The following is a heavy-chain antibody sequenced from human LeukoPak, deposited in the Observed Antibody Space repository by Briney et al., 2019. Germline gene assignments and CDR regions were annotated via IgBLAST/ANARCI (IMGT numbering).Heavy chain of an antibody. D-gene: IGHD2-2*01. Sequence: EASVKVSCKASGGTFSSYAISWVRQAPGQGLEWMGGIIPIFGTANYAQKFQGRVTITADESTSTAYMELSSLRSESTAVYSCAGGRCSRPSSPGNNWSAPGGQGPLVTVSS. CDR3: AGGRCSRPSSPGNNWSAP. CDR2: IIPIFGTA. V-gene: IGHV1-69*13. J-gene: IGHJ5*02. CDR1: GGTFSSYA.